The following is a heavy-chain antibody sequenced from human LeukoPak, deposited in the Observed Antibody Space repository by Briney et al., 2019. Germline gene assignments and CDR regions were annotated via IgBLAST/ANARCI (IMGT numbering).Heavy chain of an antibody. J-gene: IGHJ4*02. D-gene: IGHD6-19*01. CDR2: IDWDDDK. Sequence: YCPALGKPTQTLTLTCTFSGFSLSATGMCVTWFRQPPGKALEWLARIDWDDDKYYSTSLKTRLTISKDTSKDQVVLTLTNMDPVDTATYYCTRISPWPKRTAVARDFWGLGILGAVSS. CDR1: GFSLSATGMC. CDR3: TRISPWPKRTAVARDF. V-gene: IGHV2-70*11.